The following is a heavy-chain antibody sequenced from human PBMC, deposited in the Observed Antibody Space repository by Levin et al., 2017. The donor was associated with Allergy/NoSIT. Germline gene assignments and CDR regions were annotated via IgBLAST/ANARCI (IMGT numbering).Heavy chain of an antibody. V-gene: IGHV3-23*01. CDR1: GFTFSSYA. Sequence: AGESLKISCAASGFTFSSYAMSWVRQAPGKGLEWVSGISGSGGRTYYADSVKGRFTISRDNSKNTLYLQMNSLRAEDTAIFYCAKGRLATVTTYFDYWGQGTLVTVSS. CDR2: ISGSGGRT. J-gene: IGHJ4*02. CDR3: AKGRLATVTTYFDY. D-gene: IGHD4-17*01.